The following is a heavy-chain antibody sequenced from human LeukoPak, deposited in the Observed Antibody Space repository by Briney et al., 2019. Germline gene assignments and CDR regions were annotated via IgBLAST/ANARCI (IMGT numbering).Heavy chain of an antibody. CDR3: ARGLSGWYPFDY. V-gene: IGHV4-59*01. J-gene: IGHJ4*02. CDR1: GGSISSYY. D-gene: IGHD6-19*01. CDR2: IYYSGST. Sequence: SETLSLTCTVSGGSISSYYWSWIRQPPGEGLEWIGYIYYSGSTNYNPSLKSRVTISVDTSKNQFSLKLSSVTAADTAVYYCARGLSGWYPFDYWGQGTLVTVSS.